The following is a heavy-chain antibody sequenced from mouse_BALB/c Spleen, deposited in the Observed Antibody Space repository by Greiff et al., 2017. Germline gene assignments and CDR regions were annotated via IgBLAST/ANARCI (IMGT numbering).Heavy chain of an antibody. CDR2: ISNGGGST. Sequence: EVKLVESGGGLVQPGGSLKLSCAASGFTFSSYTMSWVRQTPEKRLEWVAYISNGGGSTYYPDTVKGRFTISRDNAKNTLYLQMSSLKSEDTAMYYCARHIYDGDYFDYWGQGTTLTVAA. CDR3: ARHIYDGDYFDY. D-gene: IGHD2-3*01. CDR1: GFTFSSYT. J-gene: IGHJ2*01. V-gene: IGHV5-12-2*01.